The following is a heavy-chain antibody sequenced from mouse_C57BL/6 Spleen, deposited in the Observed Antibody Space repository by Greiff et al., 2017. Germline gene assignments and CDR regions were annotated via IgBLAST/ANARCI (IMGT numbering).Heavy chain of an antibody. Sequence: VQLQQSGPELVKPGASVKISCKASGYTFTDYYMNWVKQSHGKSLEWIGDINPNNGGTSYNQKFKGKAKLTVDKSSSPAYMELRSLTSEDSAVYYCAREVYWYFDVWGTGTTVTVSS. CDR1: GYTFTDYY. V-gene: IGHV1-26*01. CDR3: AREVYWYFDV. CDR2: INPNNGGT. J-gene: IGHJ1*03.